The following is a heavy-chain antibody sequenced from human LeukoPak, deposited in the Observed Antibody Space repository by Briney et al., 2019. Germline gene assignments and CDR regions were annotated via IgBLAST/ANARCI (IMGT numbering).Heavy chain of an antibody. CDR3: ARGRGYSGYEIDY. Sequence: SETLSLTCTVSGGSISSSSYYWGWIRQPPGKGLEWIGSIYYSGSTYYNPSLKSRVTISVDTSKNQFSLKLTSVTAADTAVYYCARGRGYSGYEIDYWGQGTLVTVSS. CDR1: GGSISSSSYY. D-gene: IGHD5-12*01. V-gene: IGHV4-39*07. J-gene: IGHJ4*02. CDR2: IYYSGST.